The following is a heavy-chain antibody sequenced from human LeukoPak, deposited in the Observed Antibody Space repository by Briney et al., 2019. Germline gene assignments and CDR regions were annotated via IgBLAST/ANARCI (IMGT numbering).Heavy chain of an antibody. CDR3: ARGPVGYRPFDY. CDR1: GFTFSSYW. CDR2: INSDGSST. J-gene: IGHJ4*02. V-gene: IGHV3-74*01. Sequence: GGSLRLSCAASGFTFSSYWMHWVRQAPGKGLVWVSRINSDGSSTSYADSVKGRFTISRDNAKNTLYLQMNSLRAEDTAVYYCARGPVGYRPFDYWGQGTLVTVSS. D-gene: IGHD3-16*02.